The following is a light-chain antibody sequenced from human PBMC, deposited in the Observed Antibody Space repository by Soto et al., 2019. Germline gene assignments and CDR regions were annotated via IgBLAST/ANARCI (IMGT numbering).Light chain of an antibody. CDR3: QQYGNSPFT. J-gene: IGKJ5*01. Sequence: EVVLTQSPATLSLSPGERATLSCRASQSVRTSLAWYQHKPGQAPRLVIYDASLRANGIPDRFSGSESGTGFTLTISRLEPEDFVVYYCQQYGNSPFTFGQGTRLEIK. CDR2: DAS. CDR1: QSVRTS. V-gene: IGKV3-20*01.